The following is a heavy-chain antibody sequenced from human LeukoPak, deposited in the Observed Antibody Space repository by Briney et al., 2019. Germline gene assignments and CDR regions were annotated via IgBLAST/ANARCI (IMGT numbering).Heavy chain of an antibody. J-gene: IGHJ6*03. D-gene: IGHD2-15*01. Sequence: GGSLRLSCAASGFTFSSYGMHWVRQAPGKGLEWVAVISYDGSNKYYADSVKGRFTISRDNSKNTLYLQMNSLRAEDTAVYYCAKDHRVIGGWYYYYYYMDVWGKGTTVTVSS. V-gene: IGHV3-30*18. CDR3: AKDHRVIGGWYYYYYYMDV. CDR2: ISYDGSNK. CDR1: GFTFSSYG.